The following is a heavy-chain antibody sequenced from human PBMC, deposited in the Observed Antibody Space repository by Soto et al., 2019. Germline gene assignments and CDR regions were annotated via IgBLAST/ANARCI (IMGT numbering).Heavy chain of an antibody. CDR3: ARDRHYSSGWPGPGYYFDY. Sequence: QVQLVESGGGVVQPGRSLRLSCAASGFTFSSYGMHWVRQAPGKGLEWVAVIWYDGSNKYYADSVKGRFTISRDNSKNTLNMQMNSLGAEDTAVYYCARDRHYSSGWPGPGYYFDYWGQGTLVTVSS. CDR1: GFTFSSYG. D-gene: IGHD6-19*01. CDR2: IWYDGSNK. V-gene: IGHV3-33*01. J-gene: IGHJ4*02.